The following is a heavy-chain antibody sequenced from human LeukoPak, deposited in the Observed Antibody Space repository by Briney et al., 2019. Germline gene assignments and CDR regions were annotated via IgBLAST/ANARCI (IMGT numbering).Heavy chain of an antibody. V-gene: IGHV3-9*01. J-gene: IGHJ4*02. Sequence: GRSLRLSCAASGFTFDDYAMHWVRQAPGKGLEWVSGICWNSGSIGYADSVKGRFTISRDNAKNSLYLQMNSLRAEDTALYYCAKGGYDSSGSPFDYWGQGTLVTVSS. CDR2: ICWNSGSI. D-gene: IGHD3-22*01. CDR3: AKGGYDSSGSPFDY. CDR1: GFTFDDYA.